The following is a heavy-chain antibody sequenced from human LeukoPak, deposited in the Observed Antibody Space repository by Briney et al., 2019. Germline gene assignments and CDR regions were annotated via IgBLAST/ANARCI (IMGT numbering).Heavy chain of an antibody. CDR2: TNHSGST. V-gene: IGHV4-34*01. D-gene: IGHD6-13*01. CDR1: GGSFSGYY. J-gene: IGHJ4*02. CDR3: ARRRYTGYSSSWYPNDY. Sequence: SETLSLTCAVYGGSFSGYYWSWIRQPPGKGLEWIGATNHSGSTNYNPSLKSRVTISVDTSKTQFSLKLSSVTAADTAVYYCARRRYTGYSSSWYPNDYWGQGTLVTVSS.